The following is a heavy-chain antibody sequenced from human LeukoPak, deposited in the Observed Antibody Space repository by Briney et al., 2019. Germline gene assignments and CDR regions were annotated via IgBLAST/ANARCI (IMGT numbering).Heavy chain of an antibody. Sequence: PGGSLRLSCAASGFIVSSNYMSWVRQAPGKGLEWVSVIYSGGNTHYADSVQGRFIISRDNSKNTLFLQMNSLRAEDTAVYYCAKEGGLPGYFDYWGQGTLVTVSS. CDR2: IYSGGNT. CDR3: AKEGGLPGYFDY. CDR1: GFIVSSNY. J-gene: IGHJ4*02. V-gene: IGHV3-53*01.